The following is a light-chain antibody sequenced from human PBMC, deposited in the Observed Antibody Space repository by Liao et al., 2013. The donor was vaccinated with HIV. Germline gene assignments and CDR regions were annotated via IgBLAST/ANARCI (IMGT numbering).Light chain of an antibody. V-gene: IGLV3-21*04. CDR3: QVWDSSSDLGV. Sequence: SSVLTQPPSVSVAPGKTARITCGGNNTGSKTVHWSQQKPGQAPVLVIYYDSDRPSGIPERFSGSNSGNTATLTISRVEAGDEADYYCQVWDSSSDLGVFGGGTKLTVL. CDR2: YDS. CDR1: NTGSKT. J-gene: IGLJ3*02.